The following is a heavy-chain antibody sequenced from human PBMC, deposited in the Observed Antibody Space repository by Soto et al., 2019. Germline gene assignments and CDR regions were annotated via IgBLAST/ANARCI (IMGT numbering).Heavy chain of an antibody. CDR2: ISYDGSNK. CDR1: GFTFSTYA. Sequence: QVQLVESGGGVVQPGRSLRLSCAASGFTFSTYAMYWVRQAPGKGLEWVAVISYDGSNKYYADSVKGRFTISRDNSMNTLFLQMKNLRGEDTAVYYCASQQGIAVAFKYFDYWGQGTMVTVSA. V-gene: IGHV3-30-3*01. CDR3: ASQQGIAVAFKYFDY. J-gene: IGHJ4*02. D-gene: IGHD6-19*01.